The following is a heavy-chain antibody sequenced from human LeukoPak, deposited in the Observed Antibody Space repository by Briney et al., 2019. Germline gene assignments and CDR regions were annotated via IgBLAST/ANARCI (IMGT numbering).Heavy chain of an antibody. J-gene: IGHJ5*02. V-gene: IGHV4-34*01. CDR3: ARAIGRFNWFDP. CDR2: INHSGST. Sequence: SETLSLTCAVYGGSFSGYYWSWIRQPPWKGLEWIGEINHSGSTNYNPSLKSRVTISVDTSKNQFSLKLSSVTAADTAVYYCARAIGRFNWFDPWGQGTLVTVSS. D-gene: IGHD3-16*01. CDR1: GGSFSGYY.